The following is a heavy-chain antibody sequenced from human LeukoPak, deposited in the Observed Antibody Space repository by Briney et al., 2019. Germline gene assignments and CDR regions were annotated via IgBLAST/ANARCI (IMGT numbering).Heavy chain of an antibody. Sequence: GGSLRLSCAASGFTFTTYWMHWVRQAPGKGLEWLSYISRTSSTILYADSVKGRFTISRDQAKNSVYLQMNSLRDEDTAVYYCAKAYSNYVDFDYWGQGTLVTVSS. CDR2: ISRTSSTI. J-gene: IGHJ4*02. V-gene: IGHV3-48*02. CDR1: GFTFTTYW. D-gene: IGHD4-11*01. CDR3: AKAYSNYVDFDY.